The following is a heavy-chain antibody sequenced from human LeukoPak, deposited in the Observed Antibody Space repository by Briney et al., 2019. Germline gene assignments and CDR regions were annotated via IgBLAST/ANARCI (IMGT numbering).Heavy chain of an antibody. V-gene: IGHV4-39*01. CDR3: ARPGIAATGAFDC. J-gene: IGHJ4*02. Sequence: GSLRLSCAASGFSFSDYYMSWIRQPPGKGLEWIGSIYYSGSTYYNPSLKSRVSISVDTSKNQFSLNLTSVTAADTAVYFCARPGIAATGAFDCWGQGTLVTVSS. CDR1: GFSFSDYY. CDR2: IYYSGST. D-gene: IGHD6-13*01.